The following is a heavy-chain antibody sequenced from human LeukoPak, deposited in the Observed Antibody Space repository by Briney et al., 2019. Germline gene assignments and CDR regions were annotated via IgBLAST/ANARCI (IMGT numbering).Heavy chain of an antibody. Sequence: GGSLGLSCAASGFIFSNYEMNCVRQAPGKGLEWVSYISSSGSIIYYADSVKGRVTISRDNANQSLYLQMNSLRAEDTALYYCAKHFGSGDYYNFFDDWGQGTLVSVSS. V-gene: IGHV3-48*03. J-gene: IGHJ4*02. CDR2: ISSSGSII. CDR3: AKHFGSGDYYNFFDD. D-gene: IGHD3-10*01. CDR1: GFIFSNYE.